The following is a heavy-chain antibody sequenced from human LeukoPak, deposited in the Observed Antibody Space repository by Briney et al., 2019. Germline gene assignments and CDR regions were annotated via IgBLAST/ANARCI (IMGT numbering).Heavy chain of an antibody. CDR2: ISSSSSTI. CDR1: GFTFSSYS. CDR3: ARESYYDILTGSSLFDY. D-gene: IGHD3-9*01. Sequence: GGSLRLSCAASGFTFSSYSMNWVRQAPGKGLVWVSYISSSSSTIYYADSVKGRFTISRDNAKNSLYLQMNSLRAEDTAVYYCARESYYDILTGSSLFDYWGQGTLVTVSS. V-gene: IGHV3-48*01. J-gene: IGHJ4*02.